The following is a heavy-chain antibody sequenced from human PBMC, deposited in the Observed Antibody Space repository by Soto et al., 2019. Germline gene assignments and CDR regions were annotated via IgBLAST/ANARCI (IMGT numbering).Heavy chain of an antibody. CDR2: IIPIFGTA. D-gene: IGHD5-18*01. Sequence: SVKVSCKASGYTFTSYYMHWVRQAPGQGLELMGGIIPIFGTANYAQKFQGRVTITADESTSTAYMELSSLRSEDTAVYYCARERGRRGYSYGNWFDPWGQGTLVTVYS. CDR3: ARERGRRGYSYGNWFDP. CDR1: GYTFTSYY. J-gene: IGHJ5*02. V-gene: IGHV1-69*13.